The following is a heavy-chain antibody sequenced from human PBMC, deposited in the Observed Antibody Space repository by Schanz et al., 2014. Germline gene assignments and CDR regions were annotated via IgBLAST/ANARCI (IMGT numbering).Heavy chain of an antibody. V-gene: IGHV3-66*01. CDR3: ARKTDSSGTGDY. Sequence: EVQLVESGGGLVQPGGSLRLSCAASGFSVSSNFMTWVRQAPGKGLEWVSLIYSGGDTNYAGSVKGRFTISRDGSKNTLYLQINSLRAEDTAVYYCARKTDSSGTGDYWGQGTLVTVSS. D-gene: IGHD6-19*01. CDR2: IYSGGDT. J-gene: IGHJ4*02. CDR1: GFSVSSNF.